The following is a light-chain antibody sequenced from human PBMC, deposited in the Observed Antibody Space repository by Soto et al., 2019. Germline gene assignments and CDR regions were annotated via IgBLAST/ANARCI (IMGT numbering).Light chain of an antibody. J-gene: IGKJ1*01. CDR2: KAS. CDR3: QQYNSYST. V-gene: IGKV1-5*03. CDR1: QSISSW. Sequence: DIQMTQSPSTLSASVGDRVTITCRASQSISSWLAWYQQKPGKATKLLIYKASSLESGVPSRFSGSGSGTEFTLTISSLQPDYFATYYCQQYNSYSTFGQGTKVEIK.